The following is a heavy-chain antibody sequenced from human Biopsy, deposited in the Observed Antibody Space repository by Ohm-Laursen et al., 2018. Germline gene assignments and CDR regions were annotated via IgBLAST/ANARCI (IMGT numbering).Heavy chain of an antibody. CDR2: VYYTGST. J-gene: IGHJ2*01. CDR1: GDSISSYY. V-gene: IGHV4-59*01. CDR3: ARDRGYYSDRTVPGYFDL. Sequence: PPGTLSLTCTVSGDSISSYYWSWIRQPPGKGLQWIGYVYYTGSTDYNPSLQSRVTISVDTSKNHFSLRSRSVTPADTAIYYCARDRGYYSDRTVPGYFDLWGRGTLVPVSS. D-gene: IGHD3-22*01.